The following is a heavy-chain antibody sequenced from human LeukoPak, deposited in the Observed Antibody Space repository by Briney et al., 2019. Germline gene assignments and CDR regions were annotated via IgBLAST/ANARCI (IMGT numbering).Heavy chain of an antibody. J-gene: IGHJ5*02. Sequence: SETLSLTCTVSGYSISSGYYWGWIRQPPGKGLEWIGSIYHSGSTYYNPSLKSRVTISVDTSKSQFSLKLSSVTAADTAVYYCAREGSSWGWWFDPWGQGTLVTVSS. D-gene: IGHD6-13*01. CDR3: AREGSSWGWWFDP. V-gene: IGHV4-38-2*02. CDR1: GYSISSGYY. CDR2: IYHSGST.